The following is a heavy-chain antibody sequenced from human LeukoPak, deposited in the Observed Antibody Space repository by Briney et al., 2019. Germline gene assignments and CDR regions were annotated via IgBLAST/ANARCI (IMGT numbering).Heavy chain of an antibody. CDR3: AGEGRYSSGWWGALNQDDYNWFDP. V-gene: IGHV3-30*04. Sequence: PGGSLRLSCAASGFTFSSYAMHWVRQAPGKGLEWVAVISYDGSNKYYADSVKGRFTISRDNSKNTLYLQMNSLRAEDTAVYYCAGEGRYSSGWWGALNQDDYNWFDPWGQGTLVTVSS. J-gene: IGHJ5*02. CDR1: GFTFSSYA. D-gene: IGHD6-19*01. CDR2: ISYDGSNK.